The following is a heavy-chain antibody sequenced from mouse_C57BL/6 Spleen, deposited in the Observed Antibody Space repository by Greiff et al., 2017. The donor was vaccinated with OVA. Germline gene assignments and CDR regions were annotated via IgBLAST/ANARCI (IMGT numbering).Heavy chain of an antibody. Sequence: DVQLVESGGGLVQPGGSLSLSCAASGFTFTDYYMSWVRQPPGKALEWLGFIRNKANGYTTEYSASVKGRFTISRDNSQSILYLQMNALRAEDSATYYCARFLITTVEGWYFDVWGTGTTVTVSS. CDR3: ARFLITTVEGWYFDV. D-gene: IGHD1-1*01. J-gene: IGHJ1*03. V-gene: IGHV7-3*01. CDR2: IRNKANGYTT. CDR1: GFTFTDYY.